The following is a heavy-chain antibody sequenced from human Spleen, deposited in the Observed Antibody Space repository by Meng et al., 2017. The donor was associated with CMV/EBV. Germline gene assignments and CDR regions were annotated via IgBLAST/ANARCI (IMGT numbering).Heavy chain of an antibody. J-gene: IGHJ3*02. V-gene: IGHV4-59*01. CDR1: GGSISSYY. CDR3: ARVSGSGGNAPFDI. D-gene: IGHD4-23*01. CDR2: IYYSGST. Sequence: SETLSLTCTVSGGSISSYYWSWIRQPPGKGLEWIGYIYYSGSTKSNPSLKSRVTISVDTSKNQFSLKLSSVTAADTAVYYCARVSGSGGNAPFDIWGQGTMVTVSS.